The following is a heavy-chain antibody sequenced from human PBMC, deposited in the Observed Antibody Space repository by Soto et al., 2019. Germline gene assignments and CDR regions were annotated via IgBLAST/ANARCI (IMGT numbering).Heavy chain of an antibody. CDR3: AKDRAASGNYYYGIDV. Sequence: GGSLRRSCASSGFTFNTYSMNWVRQAPGKGLEWVSSISDDSAYIYYANSVKGRFTISRDNAKNSLYLQMNSLRADDTAVYYCAKDRAASGNYYYGIDVWGQGTTVTVSS. J-gene: IGHJ6*01. CDR2: ISDDSAYI. CDR1: GFTFNTYS. D-gene: IGHD6-13*01. V-gene: IGHV3-21*01.